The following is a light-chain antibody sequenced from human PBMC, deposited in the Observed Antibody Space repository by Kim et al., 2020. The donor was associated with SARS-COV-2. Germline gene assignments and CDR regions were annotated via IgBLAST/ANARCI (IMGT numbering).Light chain of an antibody. CDR1: SGSIASND. CDR3: QSYDSSNHVV. Sequence: KTVTNSCTRSSGSIASNDVRWYQQRPGRSPTTVIYEDNQRPSGVPDRFSGSIDSSSNSASLTISGLKTEDEADYYCQSYDSSNHVVFGGGTQLTVL. J-gene: IGLJ2*01. V-gene: IGLV6-57*01. CDR2: EDN.